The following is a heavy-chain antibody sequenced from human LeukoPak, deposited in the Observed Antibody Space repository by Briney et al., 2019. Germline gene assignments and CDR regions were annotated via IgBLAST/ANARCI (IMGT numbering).Heavy chain of an antibody. CDR2: ISSSGSTI. V-gene: IGHV3-48*03. D-gene: IGHD6-19*01. Sequence: GGSLRLSCAASGFTFSSYEMNWVRQAPGKGLEWVSYISSSGSTIYYADSVKGRFTISRDNAKNSLYLQMNSLRAEDTAVYCCARGSGWWRGFDYWGQGTLVTVSS. CDR1: GFTFSSYE. CDR3: ARGSGWWRGFDY. J-gene: IGHJ4*02.